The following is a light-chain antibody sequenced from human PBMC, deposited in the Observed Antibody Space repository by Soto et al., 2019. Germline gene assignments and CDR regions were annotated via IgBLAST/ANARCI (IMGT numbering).Light chain of an antibody. J-gene: IGKJ1*01. V-gene: IGKV3-15*01. CDR2: GAS. CDR1: QSVVNY. CDR3: QPYNHRRT. Sequence: EVVLTQSPGTLSLSPGERATLSCRSRQSVVNYHLAWYRQKPGQAPVLVIYGASTSATGIPARISGSGSGTEFTLTISSLQSEDFEVYYCQPYNHRRTFGQGTKVDIK.